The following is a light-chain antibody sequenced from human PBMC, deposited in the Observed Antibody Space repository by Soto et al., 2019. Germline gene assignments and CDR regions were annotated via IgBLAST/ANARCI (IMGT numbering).Light chain of an antibody. J-gene: IGKJ1*01. CDR1: PCVSNNY. CDR2: GAS. Sequence: IVLTLSPGTLSLSPGERATLSCRASPCVSNNYLAWYQQKPGQAPRLLIYGASNRATGIPDRFSGSGSGTDFTLTISRLEPEDSAEYYCQQYGSSATFGQGTKVDIK. V-gene: IGKV3-20*01. CDR3: QQYGSSAT.